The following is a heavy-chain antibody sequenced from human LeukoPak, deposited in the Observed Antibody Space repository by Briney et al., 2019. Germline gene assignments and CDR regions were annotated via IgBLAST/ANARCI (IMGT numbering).Heavy chain of an antibody. CDR2: ISNSGST. V-gene: IGHV4-59*01. Sequence: SETQSLTCTVSGXSISSNYWSWIRQPPGKGLEWIGYISNSGSTKYNPSLKSRVTISVDTSKNLFSLKLTSMTAADTAVYYCARCRDEFADYGFTSWGPGTLVTVSS. J-gene: IGHJ5*02. CDR1: GXSISSNY. D-gene: IGHD4-17*01. CDR3: ARCRDEFADYGFTS.